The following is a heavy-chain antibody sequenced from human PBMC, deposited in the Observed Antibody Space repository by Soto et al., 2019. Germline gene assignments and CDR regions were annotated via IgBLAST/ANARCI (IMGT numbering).Heavy chain of an antibody. CDR2: ISGSGGSGRG. J-gene: IGHJ4*02. V-gene: IGHV3-23*01. CDR1: GFTFDDYT. Sequence: GGSLRLSCSASGFTFDDYTMHWVRQAPGKGLEWVSGISGSGGSGRGFYADPVKGRFTISRDNSKNTLYLEMNSLRAEDTAVSYSARYVDDYGSAIDFWGQG. D-gene: IGHD3-10*01. CDR3: ARYVDDYGSAIDF.